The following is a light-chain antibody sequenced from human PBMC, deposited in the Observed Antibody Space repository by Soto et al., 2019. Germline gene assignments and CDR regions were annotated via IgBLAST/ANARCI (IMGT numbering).Light chain of an antibody. J-gene: IGKJ1*01. CDR3: QQYGDSPRT. V-gene: IGKV3-20*01. Sequence: TPAPGSLLFFPGARAPLHCKASQSVSNRDLSWYQQKPGQAPRLLIYGASSRATGIPDRFSGSGSGTDFTLTISRLEPEDFAVYYCQQYGDSPRTFGQGTKVDIK. CDR2: GAS. CDR1: QSVSNRD.